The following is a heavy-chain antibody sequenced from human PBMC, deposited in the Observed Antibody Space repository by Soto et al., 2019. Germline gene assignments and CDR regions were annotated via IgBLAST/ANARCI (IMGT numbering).Heavy chain of an antibody. J-gene: IGHJ6*02. D-gene: IGHD3-16*01. Sequence: ASVKVSCKASGYPFTSYGISWVRQAPGQGLEWMGWSSAYKGHTNYAQSLQGRVTMTIETSTSTAYMGLRSLRSDDTALYYCAREPVSYYYYRMDVWGQGTTVTV. V-gene: IGHV1-18*01. CDR3: AREPVSYYYYRMDV. CDR2: SSAYKGHT. CDR1: GYPFTSYG.